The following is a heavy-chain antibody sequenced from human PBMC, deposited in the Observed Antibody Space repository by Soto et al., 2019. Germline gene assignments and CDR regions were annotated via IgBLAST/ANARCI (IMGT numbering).Heavy chain of an antibody. CDR3: TRDKATEYIYYYYYGMDV. J-gene: IGHJ6*02. D-gene: IGHD5-12*01. CDR2: IRSKAYGGTT. Sequence: LRLSCTASGFTFGDYAMSWVRQAPGKGLEWVGFIRSKAYGGTTEYAASVKGRFTISRDDSKSIAYLQMNSLKTEDTAVYYCTRDKATEYIYYYYYGMDVWGQGXTVTVYS. CDR1: GFTFGDYA. V-gene: IGHV3-49*04.